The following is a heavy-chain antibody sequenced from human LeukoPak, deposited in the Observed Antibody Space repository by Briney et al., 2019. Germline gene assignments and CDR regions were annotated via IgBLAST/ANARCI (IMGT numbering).Heavy chain of an antibody. CDR2: ISSSSSYI. V-gene: IGHV3-21*01. J-gene: IGHJ4*02. Sequence: GGSLRPSCAASGFTFSSYSMNWVRQAPGKGLEWVSSISSSSSYIYYADSVKGRFTSSRDNAKNSLYLQMNSLRAEDTAVYYCARDDYGEFVYWGQGTLVTVSS. D-gene: IGHD4-17*01. CDR1: GFTFSSYS. CDR3: ARDDYGEFVY.